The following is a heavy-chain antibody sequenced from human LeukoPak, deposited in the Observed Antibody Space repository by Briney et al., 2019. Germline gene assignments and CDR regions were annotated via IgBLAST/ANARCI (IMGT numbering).Heavy chain of an antibody. CDR1: GGSFSGFY. Sequence: SETPSPTLAVYGGSFSGFYWGWVRPPPGKGLEWIGEINHSGSTNYNPSLKSRVTISVDTSKNQFSLKLSSVTAADTAVYYCARGIAADYWGQGTLVTVSS. CDR2: INHSGST. J-gene: IGHJ4*02. V-gene: IGHV4-34*01. D-gene: IGHD6-13*01. CDR3: ARGIAADY.